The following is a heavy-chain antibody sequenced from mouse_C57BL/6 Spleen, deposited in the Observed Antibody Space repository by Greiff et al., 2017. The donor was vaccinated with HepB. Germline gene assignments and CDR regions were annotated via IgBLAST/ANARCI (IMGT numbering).Heavy chain of an antibody. D-gene: IGHD1-1*01. J-gene: IGHJ2*01. Sequence: EVHLVESGGGLVKPGGSLKLSCAASGFTFSDYGMHWVRQAPEKGLEWVAYISSGSSTIYYADTVKGRFTISRDNAKNTLFLQMTSLRSEDTAMYYCARPGTTVVAPFDYWGQGTTLTVSS. CDR2: ISSGSSTI. CDR3: ARPGTTVVAPFDY. V-gene: IGHV5-17*01. CDR1: GFTFSDYG.